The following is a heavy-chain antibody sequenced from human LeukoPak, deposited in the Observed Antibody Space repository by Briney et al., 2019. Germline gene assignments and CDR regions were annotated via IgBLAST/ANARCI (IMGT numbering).Heavy chain of an antibody. CDR1: GTSITSYY. CDR2: GHYSGNT. Sequence: SETLSLTCTVSGTSITSYYWSWIRQAPGQGPEWIGYGHYSGNTKYNPPLKSRVTISVDTSKNQFSLRLSSVTAADTAVYFCAKWASDNRAFNLWGQGTLVTVSS. CDR3: AKWASDNRAFNL. J-gene: IGHJ5*02. D-gene: IGHD2-8*01. V-gene: IGHV4-59*08.